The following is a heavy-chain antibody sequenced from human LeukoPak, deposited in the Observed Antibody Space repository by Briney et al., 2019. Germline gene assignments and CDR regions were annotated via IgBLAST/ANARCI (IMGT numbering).Heavy chain of an antibody. Sequence: GGSLRLSCAASGFTFSSYDMHWVRQATGKGLEWVSAIGTAGDTYYPGSVKGRFTISRENAKNSLYLQMNSLRAGDTAVYYCARGVPAYCGGDCYPDAFDIWGQGTMVTVSS. V-gene: IGHV3-13*01. CDR1: GFTFSSYD. CDR3: ARGVPAYCGGDCYPDAFDI. J-gene: IGHJ3*02. D-gene: IGHD2-21*02. CDR2: IGTAGDT.